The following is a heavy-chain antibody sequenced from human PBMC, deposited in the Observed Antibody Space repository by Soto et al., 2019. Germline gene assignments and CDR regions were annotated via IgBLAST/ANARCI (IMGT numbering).Heavy chain of an antibody. J-gene: IGHJ4*02. CDR2: ISAYNGNT. D-gene: IGHD6-13*01. V-gene: IGHV1-18*01. Sequence: QVQLVQSGAEVKKPGASVKVSCKASGYTFTSYGISWVRQAPGQGLEWMGWISAYNGNTNYAQKLQGRVTMTTDPSTRTAYMELRSLRSDDTAVYYCARGAAAAGTFFLYYFDYWGQGTLVTVSS. CDR1: GYTFTSYG. CDR3: ARGAAAAGTFFLYYFDY.